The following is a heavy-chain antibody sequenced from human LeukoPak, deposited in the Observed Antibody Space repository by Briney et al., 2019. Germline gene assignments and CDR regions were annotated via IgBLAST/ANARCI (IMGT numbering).Heavy chain of an antibody. CDR1: GGSISSTYDH. Sequence: SKTLSLTCTVSGGSISSTYDHWDWIRQPPGKGLEWMGSIRYSGTTYYNPSLKGRVTIFVDTSNNQFSLRLSSVTAADTAVYYCARRLHYFDYWGQGSLVTVSS. V-gene: IGHV4-39*01. CDR3: ARRLHYFDY. D-gene: IGHD2-21*02. J-gene: IGHJ4*02. CDR2: IRYSGTT.